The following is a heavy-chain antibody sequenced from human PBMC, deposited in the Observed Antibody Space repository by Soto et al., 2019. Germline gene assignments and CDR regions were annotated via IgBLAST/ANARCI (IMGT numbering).Heavy chain of an antibody. D-gene: IGHD3-9*01. CDR1: GYSFTGYW. Sequence: PGESLKISCKGSGYSFTGYWIGWVRQMPGKGLEWMGIIWPGDSDTTYSPSFQGQVTISADKSISTAYLQWSSLKASDTAMYYWARPTTYDILTGYSLWAFDIWGQGTMVTVSS. CDR2: IWPGDSDT. CDR3: ARPTTYDILTGYSLWAFDI. V-gene: IGHV5-51*01. J-gene: IGHJ3*02.